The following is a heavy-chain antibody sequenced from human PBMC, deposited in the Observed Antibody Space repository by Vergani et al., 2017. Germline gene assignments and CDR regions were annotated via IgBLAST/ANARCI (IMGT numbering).Heavy chain of an antibody. D-gene: IGHD6-19*01. V-gene: IGHV3-21*01. CDR1: GFTFSTYT. CDR3: ARDESYAFSSGWYEAFDI. J-gene: IGHJ3*02. Sequence: EVQLVESGGGLVKPGGSLRLSCAASGFTFSTYTMNWVRQAPGKGLEWVSSISSSSSYIYYTDAVKGRFTISRENAKNSLYLQMNSLRAEDTAVYYCARDESYAFSSGWYEAFDIWGQGTMVTVSS. CDR2: ISSSSSYI.